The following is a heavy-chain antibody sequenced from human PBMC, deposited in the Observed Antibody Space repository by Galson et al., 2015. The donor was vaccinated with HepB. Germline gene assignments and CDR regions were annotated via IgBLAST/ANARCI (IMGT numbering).Heavy chain of an antibody. V-gene: IGHV1-2*02. CDR2: INPNSGGT. CDR1: GYTFTGYY. D-gene: IGHD6-13*01. CDR3: ARVFIRQLAPKRYFDY. J-gene: IGHJ4*02. Sequence: SVKVSCKASGYTFTGYYMHWVRQAPGQGLEWMGWINPNSGGTNYAQKFQGRVTMTRDTSISTAYMELSRLRSDDTAVYYCARVFIRQLAPKRYFDYWGQGTLVTVSS.